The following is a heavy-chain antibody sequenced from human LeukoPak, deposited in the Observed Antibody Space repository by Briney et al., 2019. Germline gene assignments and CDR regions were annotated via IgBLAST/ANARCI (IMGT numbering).Heavy chain of an antibody. V-gene: IGHV4-39*02. CDR3: ASVGTYYFDH. D-gene: IGHD7-27*01. J-gene: IGHJ4*02. CDR1: GASISSSDYY. CDR2: INYSGST. Sequence: SETLSLTCSVSGASISSSDYYWGWIRQPPGKGLEWIGRINYSGSTYYNPSLKSRVTISVDTSKNHFSLRLTSMTAADTAMYYCASVGTYYFDHWAREPWSPSPQ.